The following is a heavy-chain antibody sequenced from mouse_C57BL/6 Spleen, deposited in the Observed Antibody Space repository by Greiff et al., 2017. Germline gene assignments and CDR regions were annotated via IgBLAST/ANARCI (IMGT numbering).Heavy chain of an antibody. Sequence: QVQLQQSGAELVRPGTSVKVSCKASGYAFTNYLIEWVKQRPGQGLEWIGVINPGSGGTNYNEKFKGKATLTADKSSSTAYMQLSSLTSEDAAVYFCARSHGNYDYWGQGTTLTVSS. D-gene: IGHD2-1*01. V-gene: IGHV1-54*01. CDR1: GYAFTNYL. CDR3: ARSHGNYDY. J-gene: IGHJ2*01. CDR2: INPGSGGT.